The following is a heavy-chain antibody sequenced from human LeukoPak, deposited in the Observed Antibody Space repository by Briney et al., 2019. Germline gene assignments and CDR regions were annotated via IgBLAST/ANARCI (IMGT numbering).Heavy chain of an antibody. D-gene: IGHD2-2*01. CDR2: ISYDGSNK. CDR3: ARGPPAARDSRIDY. V-gene: IGHV3-30-3*01. CDR1: GFTFSSYA. J-gene: IGHJ4*02. Sequence: PGRSLRLSCAASGFTFSSYAMHWVRQAPGKGLEWVAVISYDGSNKYYADSVKGRFTISRDNSKNTLYLQMNSLRAEDTAVYYCARGPPAARDSRIDYWGQGTLVTVSS.